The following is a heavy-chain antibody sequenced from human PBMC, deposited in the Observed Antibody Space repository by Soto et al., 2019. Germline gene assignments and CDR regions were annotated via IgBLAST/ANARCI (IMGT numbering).Heavy chain of an antibody. Sequence: ASVKVSCKASGYTFTSYGISWVRQAPGQGLEWMGWISAYNGNTNYAQKLQGRVTMTTDTSTSTAYMELRSLRSDDTAVYYCASYLRSGYYLMGPDFDYWGQGTLVTVSS. CDR1: GYTFTSYG. CDR2: ISAYNGNT. D-gene: IGHD3-3*01. CDR3: ASYLRSGYYLMGPDFDY. V-gene: IGHV1-18*01. J-gene: IGHJ4*02.